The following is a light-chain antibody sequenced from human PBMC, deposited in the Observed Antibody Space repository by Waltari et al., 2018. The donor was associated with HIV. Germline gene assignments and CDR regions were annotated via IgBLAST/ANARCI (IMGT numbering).Light chain of an antibody. CDR3: QTFDTSLSGFVV. CDR2: DTN. Sequence: QSVLTHPPSVSGAPGQRVTISCTGRRSNIGEIYDVHWYQQLPGAAPKLLIYDTNTRPSGVPDRFSGSKSGTSASLAIAGLQADDEAVYYCQTFDTSLSGFVVFGGGTKLTVL. J-gene: IGLJ2*01. CDR1: RSNIGEIYD. V-gene: IGLV1-40*01.